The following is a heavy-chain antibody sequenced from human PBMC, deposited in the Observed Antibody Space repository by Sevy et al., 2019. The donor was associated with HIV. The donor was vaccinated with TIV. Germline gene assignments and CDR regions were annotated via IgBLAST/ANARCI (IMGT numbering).Heavy chain of an antibody. CDR2: IIIVGSYI. D-gene: IGHD6-13*01. CDR3: ARSSLGIAAAGTAINWFDP. J-gene: IGHJ5*02. Sequence: GGSLRLSCAASGFTFSSYSMNWVRQAPGKGLEWVSSIIIVGSYIYNADSVKGRFTMSRANAKNSLFLQMNSRRAEDTAVYYCARSSLGIAAAGTAINWFDPWGQGTLVTVSS. CDR1: GFTFSSYS. V-gene: IGHV3-21*01.